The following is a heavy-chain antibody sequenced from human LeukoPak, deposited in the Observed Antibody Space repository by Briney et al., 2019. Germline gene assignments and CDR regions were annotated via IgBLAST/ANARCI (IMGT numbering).Heavy chain of an antibody. CDR3: ARDRRYFDL. J-gene: IGHJ2*01. CDR2: IYSGGST. V-gene: IGHV3-66*01. Sequence: GGSLRLSCAASGFTFSSYSMNWVRQAPGKGLEWVSVIYSGGSTYYADSVKGRFTISRDNSKNTLYLQMNSLRAEDTAVYYCARDRRYFDLWGRGTLVTVSS. CDR1: GFTFSSYS.